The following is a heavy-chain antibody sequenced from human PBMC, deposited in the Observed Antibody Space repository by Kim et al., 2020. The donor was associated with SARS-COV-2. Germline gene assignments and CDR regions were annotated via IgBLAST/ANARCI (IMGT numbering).Heavy chain of an antibody. CDR1: GYTFTSYD. CDR3: ARGSLRITMIVVVPIRYYYFDY. D-gene: IGHD3-22*01. CDR2: MNPNSGNT. J-gene: IGHJ4*02. Sequence: ASVKVSCKASGYTFTSYDINWVRQATGQGLEWMGWMNPNSGNTGYAQKFQGRVTMTRNTSISTAYMELSSLRSEDTAVYYCARGSLRITMIVVVPIRYYYFDYWGQGTLVTVSS. V-gene: IGHV1-8*02.